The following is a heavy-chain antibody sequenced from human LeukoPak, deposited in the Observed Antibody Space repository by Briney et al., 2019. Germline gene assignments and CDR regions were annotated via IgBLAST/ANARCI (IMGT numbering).Heavy chain of an antibody. D-gene: IGHD2-21*02. CDR2: THYSGST. CDR1: GGSISSYY. Sequence: PSETLSLTCTLSGGSISSYYWSWIRQPPGQGLKEIGYTHYSGSTNYNPSLQTPVTISVDTSKHQFSLKLSSVTAAATPVHPCVRAYCGGDCSFQHWGQGTLVTVSS. CDR3: VRAYCGGDCSFQH. V-gene: IGHV4-59*08. J-gene: IGHJ1*01.